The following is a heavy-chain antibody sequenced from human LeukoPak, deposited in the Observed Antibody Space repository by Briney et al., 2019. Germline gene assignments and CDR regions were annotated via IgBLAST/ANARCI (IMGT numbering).Heavy chain of an antibody. CDR2: ISLYNGNT. CDR3: ARNRGGMEGGLFYMDV. D-gene: IGHD3-10*01. Sequence: ASVKVSCKASGYIFSSYDITWVRQAPGQGLDWMGWISLYNGNTNYAQKIQGRVTMTTDTSTSTAYMELRSLRSDDTAVYYCARNRGGMEGGLFYMDVWGKGTTVTVSS. CDR1: GYIFSSYD. J-gene: IGHJ6*03. V-gene: IGHV1-18*01.